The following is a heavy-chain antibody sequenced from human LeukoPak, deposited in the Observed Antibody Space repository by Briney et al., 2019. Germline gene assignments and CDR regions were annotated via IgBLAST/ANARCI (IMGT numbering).Heavy chain of an antibody. CDR1: GFTFDAYA. V-gene: IGHV3-9*01. Sequence: GGSLRLSCAASGFTFDAYAMHWVRQAPGKGLEWVSGISWNGGGMGYAVSVKGRFTISRDNAKNSLYLQMNSLRDEDTALYYCAKDITGGRSSPYFDSWGQGTLVTVSS. CDR3: AKDITGGRSSPYFDS. J-gene: IGHJ4*02. D-gene: IGHD6-6*01. CDR2: ISWNGGGM.